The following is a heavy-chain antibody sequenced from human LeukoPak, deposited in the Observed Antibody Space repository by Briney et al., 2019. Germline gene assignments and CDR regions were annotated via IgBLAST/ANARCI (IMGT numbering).Heavy chain of an antibody. Sequence: PSETLSLTCTVSGGPISSYQWSWIRQPPGKGLEWIGYVYYTGSTNYNPSLKSRVTISLDTSKNQFSLKLSSVTAADTAVYYCARRTTVTPNWFDPWGQGTLATVSS. V-gene: IGHV4-59*08. CDR3: ARRTTVTPNWFDP. J-gene: IGHJ5*02. CDR2: VYYTGST. D-gene: IGHD4-17*01. CDR1: GGPISSYQ.